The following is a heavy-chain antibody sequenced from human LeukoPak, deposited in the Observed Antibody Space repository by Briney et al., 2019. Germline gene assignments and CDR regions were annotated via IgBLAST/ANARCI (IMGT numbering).Heavy chain of an antibody. J-gene: IGHJ6*02. D-gene: IGHD5-18*01. CDR2: ISAYNGNT. CDR1: GYTFTSYG. V-gene: IGHV1-18*01. Sequence: GASVKVSCKASGYTFTSYGISWVRQAPGQGLEWMGWISAYNGNTNYAQKLQGRVTMTTDTSTSTAYMELRSLRSDDTAVYYCARDRVTAMARYYYYGMDVWGQGTTVTVS. CDR3: ARDRVTAMARYYYYGMDV.